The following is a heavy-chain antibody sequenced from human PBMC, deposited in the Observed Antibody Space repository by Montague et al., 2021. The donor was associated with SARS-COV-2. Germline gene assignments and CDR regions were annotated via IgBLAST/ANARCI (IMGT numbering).Heavy chain of an antibody. D-gene: IGHD6-19*01. CDR3: VRYSGWFFFDF. CDR1: GDSDGVEELR. J-gene: IGHJ4*02. Sequence: CAISGDSDGVEELRCRSEEHTPERELHLKGGRCYRPKRNSDYAPSVRGRLTVNPDASKNEFPLELNYVTPEDTAVYYCVRYSGWFFFDFWGQGTLVTVSS. CDR2: RCYRPKRNS. V-gene: IGHV6-1*01.